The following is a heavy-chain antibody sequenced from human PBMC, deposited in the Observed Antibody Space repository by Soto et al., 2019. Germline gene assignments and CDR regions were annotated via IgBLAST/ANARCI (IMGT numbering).Heavy chain of an antibody. CDR2: INAGNGNT. D-gene: IGHD2-2*01. Sequence: ASVKVSCKASGYTFTSYAMHWVRQAPGQRLEWMGWINAGNGNTKYSQKFQGRVTITRDTSASTAYMELSSLRSEDTAVYYCARDNQGDCSSTSCYALYFQHWGQGTLVTVSS. CDR1: GYTFTSYA. V-gene: IGHV1-3*01. J-gene: IGHJ1*01. CDR3: ARDNQGDCSSTSCYALYFQH.